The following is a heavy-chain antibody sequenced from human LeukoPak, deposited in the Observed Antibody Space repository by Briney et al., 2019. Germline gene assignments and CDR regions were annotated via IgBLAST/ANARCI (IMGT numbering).Heavy chain of an antibody. V-gene: IGHV3-9*01. CDR3: ARGGYYPLNWFDP. CDR1: GFTFDDYA. J-gene: IGHJ5*02. D-gene: IGHD3-22*01. CDR2: ISWNSVSI. Sequence: GRSLRLSCAASGFTFDDYAMHWVRQAPGKGLEWVSGISWNSVSIGYADSVKGRFTISRDNAKNSLYLQMNSLRAEDTALYYCARGGYYPLNWFDPWGQGTLVIVSS.